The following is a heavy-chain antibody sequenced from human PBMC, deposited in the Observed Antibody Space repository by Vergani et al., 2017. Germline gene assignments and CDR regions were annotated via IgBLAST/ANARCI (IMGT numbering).Heavy chain of an antibody. CDR2: VSYDGSNK. D-gene: IGHD6-13*01. V-gene: IGHV3-30*18. J-gene: IGHJ4*02. CDR3: AKDRVAAAPGYYFDY. CDR1: GFTFSSYG. Sequence: QVQLVESGGGVVQPGSSLRLSCAASGFTFSSYGLHWVRQAPGKGLEWVAVVSYDGSNKYYADSVKGRFTISRDNSKNTLYLQMNSLRAEDTAVYYCAKDRVAAAPGYYFDYWGQGTLVTVSS.